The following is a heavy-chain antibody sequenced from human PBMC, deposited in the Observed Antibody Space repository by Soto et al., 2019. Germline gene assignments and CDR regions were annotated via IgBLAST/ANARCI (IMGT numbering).Heavy chain of an antibody. CDR1: GFTFSSYW. Sequence: PGGSLTLSCAASGFTFSSYWMSWVRQAPGKGLEWVANIKQDGSEKYYVDSVKGRFTISRDNAKNSLYLQMNSLRAEDTAVYYCAREAAGGQVTIFGVVTDYYYYGMDVWGQGTTVTVSS. D-gene: IGHD3-3*01. J-gene: IGHJ6*02. CDR2: IKQDGSEK. CDR3: AREAAGGQVTIFGVVTDYYYYGMDV. V-gene: IGHV3-7*01.